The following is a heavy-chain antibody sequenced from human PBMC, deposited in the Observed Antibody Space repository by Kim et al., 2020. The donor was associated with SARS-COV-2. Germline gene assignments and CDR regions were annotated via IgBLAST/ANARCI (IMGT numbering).Heavy chain of an antibody. Sequence: TPALKSRVTISVDTSKTQFSLKLSSVTAADTAVYYCARGAGDYGSYGMDVWGQGTTVTVSS. V-gene: IGHV4-59*09. CDR3: ARGAGDYGSYGMDV. J-gene: IGHJ6*02. D-gene: IGHD4-17*01.